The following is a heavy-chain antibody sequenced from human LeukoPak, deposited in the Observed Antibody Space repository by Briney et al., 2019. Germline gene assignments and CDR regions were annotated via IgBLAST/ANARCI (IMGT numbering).Heavy chain of an antibody. Sequence: SETLSLTCAVSGGSISSSNWWSWIRQPPGKGLEWIGSIYYSGSTYYNPSLKSRVTISVDTSKNQFSLKLSSVTAADTAVYYCVRPSSSDYLDAFDIWGQGTMVTVSS. CDR1: GGSISSSNW. J-gene: IGHJ3*02. V-gene: IGHV4-39*01. CDR2: IYYSGST. CDR3: VRPSSSDYLDAFDI. D-gene: IGHD3-22*01.